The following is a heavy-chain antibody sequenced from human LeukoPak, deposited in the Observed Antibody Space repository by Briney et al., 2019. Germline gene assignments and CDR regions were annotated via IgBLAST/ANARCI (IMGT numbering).Heavy chain of an antibody. J-gene: IGHJ6*02. CDR3: ARDIVDYYGSGYYYGTDV. CDR2: IWYDGSNK. Sequence: PGRSLRLSCAASGFTFSSYGMHWVRQAPGKGLEWVAVIWYDGSNKYYADSVKSRFTISRDNSKNTLYLQMNSLRAEDTAVYYCARDIVDYYGSGYYYGTDVWGQGTTVTVS. D-gene: IGHD3-10*01. CDR1: GFTFSSYG. V-gene: IGHV3-33*01.